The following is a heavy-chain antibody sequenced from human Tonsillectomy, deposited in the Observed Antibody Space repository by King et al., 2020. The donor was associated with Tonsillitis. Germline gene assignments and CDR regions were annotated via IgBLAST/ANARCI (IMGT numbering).Heavy chain of an antibody. CDR3: ARNYATCVYASPPFAS. V-gene: IGHV1-46*03. CDR1: GYTFTSYY. J-gene: IGHJ4*02. CDR2: INTSGGST. Sequence: QLVQSGAEVKKPGASVKVSCKASGYTFTSYYMHWVRQAPGQGLEWMGIINTSGGSTSYAQKFQGRVTMTRDTSTSTVYMELSRLRSEDTAVYYCARNYATCVYASPPFASWGPRTLVTVSS. D-gene: IGHD3-22*01.